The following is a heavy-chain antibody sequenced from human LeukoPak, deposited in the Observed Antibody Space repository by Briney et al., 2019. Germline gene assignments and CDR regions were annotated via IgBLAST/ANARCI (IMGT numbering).Heavy chain of an antibody. V-gene: IGHV4-38-2*02. CDR3: ARGLIRYFDWLFPTDY. D-gene: IGHD3-9*01. CDR2: IYYSGST. Sequence: SETLSLTCTVSGYSVSSGYYWGWIRQPPGKGLEWIGSIYYSGSTYYNPSLKSRVTISVDTSKNQFSLKLSSVTAADTAVYYCARGLIRYFDWLFPTDYWGQGTLVTVSS. J-gene: IGHJ4*02. CDR1: GYSVSSGYY.